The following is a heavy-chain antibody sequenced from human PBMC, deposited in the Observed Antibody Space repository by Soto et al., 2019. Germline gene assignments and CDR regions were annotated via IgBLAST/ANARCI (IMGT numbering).Heavy chain of an antibody. CDR1: GFSLTTRGVG. CDR3: AHIPNYYQYDWFDP. D-gene: IGHD3-16*01. J-gene: IGHJ5*02. CDR2: IYWDDDK. Sequence: QITLKESGPTLVKPTQTLTLTCTFSGFSLTTRGVGVGWIRQPPGKALECLALIYWDDDKRYSPSLQSRLSIPTDTSKNQVVLTMTHVDPVDTATYYCAHIPNYYQYDWFDPWGQGTLVSVSS. V-gene: IGHV2-5*02.